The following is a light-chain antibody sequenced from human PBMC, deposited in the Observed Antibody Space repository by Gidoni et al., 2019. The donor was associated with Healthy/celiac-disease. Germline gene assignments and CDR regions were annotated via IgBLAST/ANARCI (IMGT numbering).Light chain of an antibody. CDR2: DAS. V-gene: IGKV1-33*01. Sequence: DIQMTQSPSSLSASVGDRVTITCQASQDISNYLNWYQQKPAKAPKLLIYDASNLETGVPSRFSGSGSGTDFTFTISSLQPEDIATYYCQQYDNLLGTFGQGTKLEIK. CDR1: QDISNY. J-gene: IGKJ2*02. CDR3: QQYDNLLGT.